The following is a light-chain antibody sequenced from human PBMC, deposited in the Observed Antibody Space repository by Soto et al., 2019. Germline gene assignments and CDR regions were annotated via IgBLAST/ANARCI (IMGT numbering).Light chain of an antibody. J-gene: IGLJ1*01. CDR1: RSDVGGYNY. CDR3: NSYTSSSTYA. V-gene: IGLV2-14*03. Sequence: QSVLTQPAFVSRSPGQSITISCTETRSDVGGYNYVSWYQQHPGKAPKLMIYDVSDRPSGVSNRFSGSKSGNTASLTISGLQAEDESDYYCNSYTSSSTYAFGTGTKVTVL. CDR2: DVS.